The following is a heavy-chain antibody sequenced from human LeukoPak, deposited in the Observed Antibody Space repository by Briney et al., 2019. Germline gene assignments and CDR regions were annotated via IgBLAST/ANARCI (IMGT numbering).Heavy chain of an antibody. V-gene: IGHV4-34*01. CDR2: INHSGST. CDR3: ARDFPGGADY. CDR1: GGSFSGYY. J-gene: IGHJ4*02. D-gene: IGHD3-16*01. Sequence: ASETLSLTCAVYGGSFSGYYWSWIRQPPGKGLEWIGEINHSGSTNYNPSLKSRVTISVDTSKNQFSLKLSSVTAADTAVYYCARDFPGGADYWGQGTLVTVSS.